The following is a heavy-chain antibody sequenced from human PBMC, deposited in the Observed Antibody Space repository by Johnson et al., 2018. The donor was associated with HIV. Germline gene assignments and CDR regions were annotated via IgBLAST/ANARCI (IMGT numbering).Heavy chain of an antibody. Sequence: QVQLVESGGGLVKPGGSLRLSCAASGFTFSDYYMRWIRQAPGKGLEWVSYIPSTGITVYYTDSVKGRFTISRDNAKNSLSLQMNSLRAEDTAVYSCARAAEVRGVDAFDVWGQGTVVTVSS. V-gene: IGHV3-11*04. CDR1: GFTFSDYY. D-gene: IGHD3-10*01. J-gene: IGHJ3*01. CDR3: ARAAEVRGVDAFDV. CDR2: IPSTGITV.